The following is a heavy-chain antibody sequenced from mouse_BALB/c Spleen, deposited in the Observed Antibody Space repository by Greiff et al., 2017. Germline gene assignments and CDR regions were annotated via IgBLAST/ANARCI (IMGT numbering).Heavy chain of an antibody. CDR3: ARGDKTWFAY. V-gene: IGHV5-6-5*01. J-gene: IGHJ3*01. CDR2: ISSGGST. Sequence: EVQRVESGGGLVKPGGSLKLSCAASGFTFSSYAMSWVRQTPEKRLEWVASISSGGSTYYPDSVKGRFTISRDNARNILYLQMSSLRSEDTAMYYCARGDKTWFAYWGQGTLVTVSA. CDR1: GFTFSSYA.